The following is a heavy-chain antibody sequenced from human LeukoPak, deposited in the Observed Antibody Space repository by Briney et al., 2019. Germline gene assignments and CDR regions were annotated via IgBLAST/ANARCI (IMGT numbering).Heavy chain of an antibody. V-gene: IGHV3-30*02. CDR3: AKDQSFIGAAAGSFDY. D-gene: IGHD6-13*01. CDR1: GFPFSSYG. Sequence: GSLRLPCAASGFPFSSYGLHGVRPAPGKGLEWGAFIRYDGSNKYYADSVKGRFTISRDNSKNTLYLQMNSLRAEDTAVYYCAKDQSFIGAAAGSFDYWGQGALVTVSS. CDR2: IRYDGSNK. J-gene: IGHJ4*02.